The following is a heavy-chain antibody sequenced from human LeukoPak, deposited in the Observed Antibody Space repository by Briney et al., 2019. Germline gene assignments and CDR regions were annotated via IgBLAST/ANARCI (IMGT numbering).Heavy chain of an antibody. D-gene: IGHD1-26*01. CDR3: ARDQSGGDQYSSNWLDP. CDR2: IIPIFGTA. V-gene: IGHV1-69*05. Sequence: ASVKVSCKASGGTFSSYAISWVRQAPGQGLEWMGGIIPIFGTANYAQKFQGRVTITTDESTSTTYMELSSLRSEDTAVYYCARDQSGGDQYSSNWLDPWGQGTLVTVSS. J-gene: IGHJ5*02. CDR1: GGTFSSYA.